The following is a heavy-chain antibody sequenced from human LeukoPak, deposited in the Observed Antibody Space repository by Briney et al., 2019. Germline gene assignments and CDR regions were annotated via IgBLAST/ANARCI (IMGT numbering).Heavy chain of an antibody. CDR2: INHSGST. CDR1: GGSFSGYY. CDR3: ARGLGYYDSSGYPTLGY. D-gene: IGHD3-22*01. Sequence: SETLSLTCAVYGGSFSGYYWSWIRQPPGKGLEWIGEINHSGSTNYNPSLKSRVTISVDTSKNQFSLKLSSVTAADTAVYYCARGLGYYDSSGYPTLGYWGQGTLVTVSS. J-gene: IGHJ4*02. V-gene: IGHV4-34*01.